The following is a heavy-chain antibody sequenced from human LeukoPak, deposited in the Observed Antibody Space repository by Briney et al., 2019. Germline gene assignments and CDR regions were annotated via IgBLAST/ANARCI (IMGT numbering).Heavy chain of an antibody. CDR2: IYSGSS. Sequence: SETLSLTCTVSGGSISSYYWSWIRQPPGKGLEWIGYIYSGSSNYNPSLKSRVTISVDTSKNQFSVKLRTVTAADTAVYYCARGAPYYDILTGYQGFDYWGRGTLVTVSS. D-gene: IGHD3-9*01. CDR3: ARGAPYYDILTGYQGFDY. J-gene: IGHJ4*02. V-gene: IGHV4-59*01. CDR1: GGSISSYY.